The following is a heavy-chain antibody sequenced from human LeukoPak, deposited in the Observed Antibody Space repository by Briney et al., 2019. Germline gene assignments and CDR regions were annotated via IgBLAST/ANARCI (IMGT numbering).Heavy chain of an antibody. CDR1: GYTFTSYY. J-gene: IGHJ4*02. D-gene: IGHD3-16*01. V-gene: IGHV1-2*02. Sequence: ASVKVSCKASGYTFTSYYMHWVRQAPGQGLEWMGWINPNSGGTNYAQKFQGRVTMTRDTSISTAYMELSRLRSDDTAVYYCARLITFGGVSDYWGQGTLVTVSS. CDR3: ARLITFGGVSDY. CDR2: INPNSGGT.